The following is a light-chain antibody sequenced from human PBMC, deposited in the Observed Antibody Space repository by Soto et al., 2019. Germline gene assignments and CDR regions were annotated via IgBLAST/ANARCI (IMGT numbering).Light chain of an antibody. Sequence: QAVVTQSSSASASLGSSVKLTCTLSSGHSSYIIAWHQQQPGKAPRYLMKVEGSGSYNKGSGVPDRFSGSSSGADRYLTISNLQSEDEADYYCATWDSKVFGGGTQLTVL. CDR2: VEGSGSY. V-gene: IGLV4-60*03. CDR1: SGHSSYI. CDR3: ATWDSKV. J-gene: IGLJ3*02.